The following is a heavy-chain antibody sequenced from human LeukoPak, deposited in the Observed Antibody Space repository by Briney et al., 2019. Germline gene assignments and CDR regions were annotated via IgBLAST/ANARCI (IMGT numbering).Heavy chain of an antibody. CDR1: GFTFSSYT. V-gene: IGHV3-23*01. Sequence: PGGSLRLSCAASGFTFSSYTMSWVRQAPGKGLEWVSAISGSGGSTYYADSVKGRFTISRDNSKNTLYLQMNSLRAEDTAVYYCAKALAARPLGYYGMDVWGQGTTVTVSS. CDR2: ISGSGGST. D-gene: IGHD6-6*01. J-gene: IGHJ6*02. CDR3: AKALAARPLGYYGMDV.